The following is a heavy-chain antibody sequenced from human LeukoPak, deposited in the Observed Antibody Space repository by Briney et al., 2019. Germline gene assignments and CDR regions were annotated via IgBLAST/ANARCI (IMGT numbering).Heavy chain of an antibody. CDR2: ISSSGSTI. CDR1: GFTFSDYY. V-gene: IGHV3-11*01. CDR3: AGGGIAAAVAAILY. Sequence: GGSLTLSCAASGFTFSDYYMSWIRQAPGKGLEWVSYISSSGSTIYYADSVKGRFTISRDNAKNSLYLQMNSLRAEHTAVYYCAGGGIAAAVAAILYWGQGTLVTVSS. J-gene: IGHJ4*02. D-gene: IGHD6-13*01.